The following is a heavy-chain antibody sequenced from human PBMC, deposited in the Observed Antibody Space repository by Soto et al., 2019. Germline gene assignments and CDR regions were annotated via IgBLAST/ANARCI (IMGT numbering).Heavy chain of an antibody. Sequence: ASVKVSCKAPRSTFTSDALHWVRQAPGQRLEWMGWIIADNGNTKYSQRLQGRVTMTTDTSASTAYMELSSLRSDDTAVYYCARDAPPEDYWGQGTLVTVSS. J-gene: IGHJ4*02. CDR1: RSTFTSDA. CDR2: IIADNGNT. V-gene: IGHV1-3*01. CDR3: ARDAPPEDY.